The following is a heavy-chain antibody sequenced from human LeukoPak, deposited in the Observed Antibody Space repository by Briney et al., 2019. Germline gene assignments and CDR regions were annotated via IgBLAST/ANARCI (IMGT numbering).Heavy chain of an antibody. CDR1: GFTFSSYW. Sequence: PGGFLRLSCAASGFTFSSYWMSWVRQAPGKGLEWVANIKQDGSEKYYVDSVKGRFTISRDNAKNSLYLQMNSLRAEDTAVYYCARDSRYSSGWVLYYYYMDVWGKGTTVTVSS. CDR3: ARDSRYSSGWVLYYYYMDV. J-gene: IGHJ6*03. D-gene: IGHD6-19*01. V-gene: IGHV3-7*01. CDR2: IKQDGSEK.